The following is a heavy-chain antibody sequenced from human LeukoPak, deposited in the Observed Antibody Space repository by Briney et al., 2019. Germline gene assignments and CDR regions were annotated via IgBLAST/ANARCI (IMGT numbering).Heavy chain of an antibody. CDR2: IYTSGST. V-gene: IGHV4-4*07. J-gene: IGHJ4*02. CDR1: GGSISSYY. Sequence: SETLSLTCTVSGGSISSYYWSWIRQPAGKGLEWIGRIYTSGSTNYNPSLKSRVTISVDTSKNQFSLKLSSVTAADTAVYYCARDSDSYYYDSSGYFDYWGQGTLVTVSS. CDR3: ARDSDSYYYDSSGYFDY. D-gene: IGHD3-22*01.